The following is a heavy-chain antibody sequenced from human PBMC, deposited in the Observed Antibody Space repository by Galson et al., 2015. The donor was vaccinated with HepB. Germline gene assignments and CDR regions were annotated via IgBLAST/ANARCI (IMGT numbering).Heavy chain of an antibody. CDR3: AKGRGFILDV. CDR2: ISGSGGST. Sequence: SLRLSCAASGFTFSSYAMSWARQAPGKGLEWVSVISGSGGSTYYADSVRGKFTVSRDSSENTLYLQMNNLRTEDTAVYYCAKGRGFILDVWGQGTTVTVSS. CDR1: GFTFSSYA. D-gene: IGHD3-10*01. J-gene: IGHJ6*02. V-gene: IGHV3-23*01.